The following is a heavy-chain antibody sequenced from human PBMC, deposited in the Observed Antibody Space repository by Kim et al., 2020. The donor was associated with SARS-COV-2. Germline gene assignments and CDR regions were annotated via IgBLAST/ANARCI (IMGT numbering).Heavy chain of an antibody. CDR3: ARGCTKTTMAMGATDY. CDR2: INEDGGAT. V-gene: IGHV3-7*01. CDR1: HVIFNECW. J-gene: IGHJ4*02. D-gene: IGHD1-1*01. Sequence: GGSLRLSCADSHVIFNECWMNWVRQAPGKGLEWVANINEDGGATYYVDSVKGRFILSRDNAKSSVFLQMNSLRVEDTAVYYCARGCTKTTMAMGATDYSGQGSLFTVSS.